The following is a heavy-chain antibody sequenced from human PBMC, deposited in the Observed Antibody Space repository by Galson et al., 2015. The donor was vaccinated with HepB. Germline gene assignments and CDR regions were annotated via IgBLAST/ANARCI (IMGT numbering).Heavy chain of an antibody. CDR3: ARDQGAQVAVAGYFDY. V-gene: IGHV4-31*03. CDR2: IYYSGST. Sequence: TLSLTCTVSGGSISSGGYYWSWNRQHPGKGLKWIGYIYYSGSTYYNPSLKSRVTISVDTSKNQFSLKLSSVTAADTAVYYCARDQGAQVAVAGYFDYWGQGTLVTVSS. D-gene: IGHD6-19*01. J-gene: IGHJ4*02. CDR1: GGSISSGGYY.